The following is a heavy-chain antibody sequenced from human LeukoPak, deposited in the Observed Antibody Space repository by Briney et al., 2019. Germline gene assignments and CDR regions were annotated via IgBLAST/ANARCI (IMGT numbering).Heavy chain of an antibody. V-gene: IGHV3-21*01. CDR1: GFTFSSYS. J-gene: IGHJ4*02. CDR3: AKDGENLAHFDY. Sequence: PGGSLRLSCAASGFTFSSYSMNWVRQAPGKGLEWVSSISSSSSYIYYADSVKGRFTISRDNSKNTLYLQMNSLRAEDTAVYYCAKDGENLAHFDYWGQGTLVTVSS. CDR2: ISSSSSYI. D-gene: IGHD3-10*01.